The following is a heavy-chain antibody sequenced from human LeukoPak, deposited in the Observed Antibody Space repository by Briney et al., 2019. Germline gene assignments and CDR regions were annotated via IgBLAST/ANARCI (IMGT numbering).Heavy chain of an antibody. D-gene: IGHD3-16*02. Sequence: QSGGSLRLSCAASGFTFSSYWMYLVRQAPGKGLVWVSRINSDGSRTSYADSVKGRFTISRDNAKNTLYLQMNSLRAEDTAVYYCASSARYPLDYWGQGALVTVSS. CDR2: INSDGSRT. CDR1: GFTFSSYW. V-gene: IGHV3-74*01. CDR3: ASSARYPLDY. J-gene: IGHJ4*02.